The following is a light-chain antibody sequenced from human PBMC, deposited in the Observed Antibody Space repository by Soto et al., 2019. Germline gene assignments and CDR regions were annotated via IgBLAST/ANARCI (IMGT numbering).Light chain of an antibody. J-gene: IGLJ1*01. V-gene: IGLV2-23*02. CDR1: SSDVGSYNL. CDR3: CSYAGSGTYV. CDR2: EVT. Sequence: QSALTQPASVSGSPGQSITISCTGTSSDVGSYNLVSWYRQYPGKAPKLMIYEVTKRPSGISNRFSGSKSGNTASLTISELQAEDEADYYCCSYAGSGTYVFGTGTKLTVL.